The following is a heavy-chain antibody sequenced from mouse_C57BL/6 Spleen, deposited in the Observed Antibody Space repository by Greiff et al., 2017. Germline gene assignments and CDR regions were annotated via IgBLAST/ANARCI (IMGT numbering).Heavy chain of an antibody. Sequence: VKLQQPGAELVMPGASVKLSCKASGYTFTSYWMHWVKQRPGQGLEWIGEIDPSDSYTNYNQKFKGKSTLTVDKSSSTAYMQLSSLTSEDSAVYYCARYYDGYYYDYWGQGTTLTVSS. V-gene: IGHV1-69*01. CDR1: GYTFTSYW. CDR2: IDPSDSYT. CDR3: ARYYDGYYYDY. J-gene: IGHJ2*01. D-gene: IGHD2-3*01.